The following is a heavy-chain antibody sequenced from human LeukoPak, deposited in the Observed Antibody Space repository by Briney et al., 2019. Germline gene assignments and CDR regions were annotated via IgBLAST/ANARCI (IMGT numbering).Heavy chain of an antibody. CDR3: ARNGTYGGDFYYFYMDV. D-gene: IGHD4-23*01. Sequence: ASVKVSCKASGYPFTTYGITWIRQAPGQGLEWMGWISVYSGYSTYAQNLQGRVTMTTDTSTTTAYTELRSLRSDDTAVYYCARNGTYGGDFYYFYMDVWGKGTTVTVSS. V-gene: IGHV1-18*01. CDR2: ISVYSGYS. CDR1: GYPFTTYG. J-gene: IGHJ6*03.